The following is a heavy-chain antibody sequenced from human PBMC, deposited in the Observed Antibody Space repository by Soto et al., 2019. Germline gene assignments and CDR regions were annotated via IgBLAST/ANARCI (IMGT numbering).Heavy chain of an antibody. D-gene: IGHD3-22*01. CDR3: ARGILMTRLLGDYYYYMDV. J-gene: IGHJ6*03. CDR1: GYTFTSYD. Sequence: QVQLVQSGAEVKKPGASVKVSCKASGYTFTSYDINWVRQATGQGLEWMGWMNPNSGNTGYAQKFQGRVTMTRNTSISTAYMELSSRRSEDTAVYYCARGILMTRLLGDYYYYMDVWGKGTTVTGAS. V-gene: IGHV1-8*01. CDR2: MNPNSGNT.